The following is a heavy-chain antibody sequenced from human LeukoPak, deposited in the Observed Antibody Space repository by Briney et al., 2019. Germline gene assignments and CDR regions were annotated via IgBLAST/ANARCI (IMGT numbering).Heavy chain of an antibody. J-gene: IGHJ6*02. CDR2: IRQDGSEK. Sequence: PGGSLRLSCAASGFSFSSYWMSWVRQAPGKGLEWVANIRQDGSEKYYVDSVKGRFTISRDNAKNSLYLQMNSLRAEDTAVYYCARESGSYYGGMDVWGQGTTVTVSS. V-gene: IGHV3-7*03. D-gene: IGHD1-26*01. CDR3: ARESGSYYGGMDV. CDR1: GFSFSSYW.